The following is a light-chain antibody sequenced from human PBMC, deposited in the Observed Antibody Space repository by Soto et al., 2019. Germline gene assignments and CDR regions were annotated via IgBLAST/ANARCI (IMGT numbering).Light chain of an antibody. Sequence: QSALTQPASVSGSPGQSITISCTGTSSDVGGYNYVSWYQQHPGKAPKLMIYDVSNRPSGVSNRFSGSKSGNTASLTISGQHAEDEADYDCCSSSSSSLDVFGAGTKVTVL. CDR3: CSSSSSSLDV. CDR1: SSDVGGYNY. J-gene: IGLJ1*01. V-gene: IGLV2-14*01. CDR2: DVS.